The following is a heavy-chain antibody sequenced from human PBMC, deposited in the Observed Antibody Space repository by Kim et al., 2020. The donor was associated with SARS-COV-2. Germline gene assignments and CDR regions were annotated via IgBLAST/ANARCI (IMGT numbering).Heavy chain of an antibody. CDR2: ISFDGCNK. Sequence: GGSLRLSCAASGVSFDSSAMNWVRQAPGKGLEWVAVISFDGCNKAYADSVKGRFTISRDNSKSTLHLQMNSLRVEDTAVYYCARGNYYESVSLSDYYNRMDVWGQGTTVTVSS. CDR3: ARGNYYESVSLSDYYNRMDV. J-gene: IGHJ6*02. CDR1: GVSFDSSA. D-gene: IGHD3-10*01. V-gene: IGHV3-30-3*01.